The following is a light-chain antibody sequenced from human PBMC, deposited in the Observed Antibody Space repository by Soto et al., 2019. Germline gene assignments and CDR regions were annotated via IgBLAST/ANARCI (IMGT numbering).Light chain of an antibody. V-gene: IGLV1-47*01. CDR1: ISNIGSNY. CDR2: RSN. CDR3: AAWDDSLSGVV. J-gene: IGLJ3*02. Sequence: QLVLTQPPSASGTPGQRVTISCSGSISNIGSNYVYWYQQLPGTAPKLLIYRSNQRPSGVPDRFSGAKSGTSASLAISGLRSEDEADYHCAAWDDSLSGVVFGGGTQLTVL.